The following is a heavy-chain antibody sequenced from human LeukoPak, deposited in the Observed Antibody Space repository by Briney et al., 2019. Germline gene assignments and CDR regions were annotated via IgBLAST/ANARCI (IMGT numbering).Heavy chain of an antibody. D-gene: IGHD5-12*01. Sequence: GSVKVSCKASGYTFTGYYMHWVRQAPGQGLEWMGWIHPNSGGTNYAQKFQGRVTMTRDTSLSTAYMELSRLRSDDTAVYYCARTNSGNDFIPDYWGQGTLVTVSS. CDR2: IHPNSGGT. CDR3: ARTNSGNDFIPDY. CDR1: GYTFTGYY. V-gene: IGHV1-2*02. J-gene: IGHJ4*02.